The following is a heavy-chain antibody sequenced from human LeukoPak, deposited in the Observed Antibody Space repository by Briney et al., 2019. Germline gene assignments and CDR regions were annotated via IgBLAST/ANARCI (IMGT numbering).Heavy chain of an antibody. J-gene: IGHJ4*02. CDR3: AKGSAAARPYYFDS. D-gene: IGHD6-6*01. Sequence: PGGSLRLSCQTSGFTFGNYAMSWVRQAQGKELEWISAISTNGVNTYYADSVKDRFTISRDNSRHTLSLQMNGLRADDTAVYYCAKGSAAARPYYFDSWGQGTLVAVSS. CDR1: GFTFGNYA. V-gene: IGHV3-23*01. CDR2: ISTNGVNT.